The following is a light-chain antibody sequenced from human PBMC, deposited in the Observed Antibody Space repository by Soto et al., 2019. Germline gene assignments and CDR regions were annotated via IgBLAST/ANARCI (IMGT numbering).Light chain of an antibody. CDR3: QQYNTYPWT. CDR2: DAS. V-gene: IGKV1-5*01. Sequence: DIQVTQSPLTLSASVGDRVTFAGQSSQSISSWLAWYQQKPGRAPKLLIYDASTLESGVPSRFGGSGSGTEFTLTISRLQPDDFATYYCQQYNTYPWTFGQGTKV. J-gene: IGKJ1*01. CDR1: QSISSW.